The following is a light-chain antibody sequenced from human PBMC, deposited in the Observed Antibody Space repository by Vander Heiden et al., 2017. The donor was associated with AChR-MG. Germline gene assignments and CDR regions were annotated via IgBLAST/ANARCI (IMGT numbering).Light chain of an antibody. Sequence: DIVMPQSPDSLAVSLGERATIHCTSSQTVLYSSNNKNYLAWYQQKPGQPPKLLIYWASTRESGVPDRFSGSGSGTDFTLTISSLQAEDVAVYYCQQYYSTPITFGQGTRLEIK. V-gene: IGKV4-1*01. CDR3: QQYYSTPIT. CDR1: QTVLYSSNNKNY. J-gene: IGKJ5*01. CDR2: WAS.